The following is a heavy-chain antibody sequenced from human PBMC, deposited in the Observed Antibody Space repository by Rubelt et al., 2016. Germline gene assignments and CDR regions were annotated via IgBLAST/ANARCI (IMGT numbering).Heavy chain of an antibody. D-gene: IGHD2-15*01. J-gene: IGHJ4*02. CDR3: AKELCSGGNCYLGY. Sequence: QVQLQQWGAGLLKPSETLSLTCAVYGGSFNNYYWFWIRQPPGKGLEWIGEVNHNGNTNSNPSLKSRLTISLDTSKSQFSLKLSSVTAADTAVYYCAKELCSGGNCYLGYWGQGTRVTVSS. CDR2: VNHNGNT. CDR1: GGSFNNYY. V-gene: IGHV4-34*01.